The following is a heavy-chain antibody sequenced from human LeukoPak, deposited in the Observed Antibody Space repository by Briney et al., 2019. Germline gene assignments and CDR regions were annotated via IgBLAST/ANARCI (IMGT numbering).Heavy chain of an antibody. D-gene: IGHD1-26*01. CDR1: GYTFTGYY. V-gene: IGHV1-2*02. Sequence: GSSVKVSCKASGYTFTGYYMHWVRQAPGQGLEWMGWINPNSGGTNYAQKFQGRVTMTRDTSIGTAYMELSRLRSDDTAVYYCARELVGAAVDYWGQGTLVTVSS. CDR2: INPNSGGT. CDR3: ARELVGAAVDY. J-gene: IGHJ4*02.